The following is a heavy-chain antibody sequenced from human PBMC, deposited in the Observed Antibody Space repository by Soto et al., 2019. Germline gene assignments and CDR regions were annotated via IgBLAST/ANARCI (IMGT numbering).Heavy chain of an antibody. CDR3: ARGPPDWGFDY. CDR1: GYTFTSYD. CDR2: MSPKTGNT. V-gene: IGHV1-8*01. Sequence: QVKLVQSGAEVKKPGASVKVSCKASGYTFTSYDINWVRQATGQGLEWIGWMSPKTGNTGYAQKFQGRVTMTRNPSISTAYMELSSLTSEDTAVYYCARGPPDWGFDYWGQGTLVPVSS. J-gene: IGHJ4*02. D-gene: IGHD7-27*01.